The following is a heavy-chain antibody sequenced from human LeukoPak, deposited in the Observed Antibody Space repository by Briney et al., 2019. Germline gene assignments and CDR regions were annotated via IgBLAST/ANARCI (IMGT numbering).Heavy chain of an antibody. J-gene: IGHJ3*02. V-gene: IGHV4-39*07. CDR2: IYYSGST. CDR3: ARGPYSYDSSGAFDI. D-gene: IGHD3-22*01. CDR1: GGSISSYY. Sequence: PSQTLSLTCAVSGGSISSYYWGWIRQPPGKGLECIGNIYYSGSTYYNPSLKSRVTISVDTSKNQFSLKLSSVTAADTAVYFCARGPYSYDSSGAFDIWGQGTMVTVSS.